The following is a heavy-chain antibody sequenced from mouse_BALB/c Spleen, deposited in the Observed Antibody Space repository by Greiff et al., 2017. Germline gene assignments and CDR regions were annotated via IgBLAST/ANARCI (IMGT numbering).Heavy chain of an antibody. Sequence: VQLKESGPSLVKPSQTLSLTCSVTGDSITSGYWNWIRKFPGNKLEYMGYISYSGSTYYNPSLKSRISITRDTSKNQYYLQLNSVTTEDTATYYCARGGLRRGAWFAYWGQGTLVTVSA. J-gene: IGHJ3*01. CDR1: GDSITSGY. D-gene: IGHD2-4*01. CDR3: ARGGLRRGAWFAY. V-gene: IGHV3-8*02. CDR2: ISYSGST.